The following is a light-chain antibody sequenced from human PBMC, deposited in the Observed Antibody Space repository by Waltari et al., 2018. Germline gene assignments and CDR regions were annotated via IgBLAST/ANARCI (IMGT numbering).Light chain of an antibody. J-gene: IGLJ2*01. CDR1: PSNIGAGPD. CDR3: QSFDNMLSGGVV. CDR2: GNN. Sequence: QSVLTQPPSVSGTPGQRVTISCSGSPSNIGAGPDVHWYQHLPAPTPKLLIDGNNNRPSGVPDRFSGSKSGTSASLAITGLQADDEADYFCQSFDNMLSGGVVFGGGTKLAVL. V-gene: IGLV1-40*01.